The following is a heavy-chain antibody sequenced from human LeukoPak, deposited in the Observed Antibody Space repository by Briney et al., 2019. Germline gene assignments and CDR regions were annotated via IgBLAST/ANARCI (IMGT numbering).Heavy chain of an antibody. CDR1: GGSVSSGSYY. Sequence: SETLSLTCTVSGGSVSSGSYYWSWIRQPPGKGLKWIGYIYYSGSTNYNPSLKSRVTISVDTSKNQFSLKLSSVTAADTAVYYCASSTVTVDYWGQGTLVTVSS. J-gene: IGHJ4*02. V-gene: IGHV4-61*01. D-gene: IGHD4-17*01. CDR3: ASSTVTVDY. CDR2: IYYSGST.